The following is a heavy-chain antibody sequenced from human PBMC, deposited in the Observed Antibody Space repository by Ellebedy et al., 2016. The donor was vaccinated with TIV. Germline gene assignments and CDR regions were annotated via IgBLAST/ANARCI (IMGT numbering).Heavy chain of an antibody. CDR2: ISGSGTAT. D-gene: IGHD6-13*01. J-gene: IGHJ4*02. Sequence: GGSLRLSXAASGFTFSYYAMTWVRQAPGRGLEWVSGISGSGTATYYADSGKGRFTISRDNSKSSLFLQMNSLRVEDTAVYYCAKAGYDSNGYRRDRALDYWGQGTLVTVSS. CDR3: AKAGYDSNGYRRDRALDY. V-gene: IGHV3-23*01. CDR1: GFTFSYYA.